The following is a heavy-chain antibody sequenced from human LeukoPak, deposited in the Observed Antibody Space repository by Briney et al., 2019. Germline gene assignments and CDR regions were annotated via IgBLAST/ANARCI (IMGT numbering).Heavy chain of an antibody. CDR3: ARQSDYVDY. J-gene: IGHJ4*02. V-gene: IGHV4-59*08. CDR2: IYYSGST. Sequence: SETLSLTCTVSGGSISSYYWTWIRQPPGKQLEWIGYIYYSGSTNYNPSLKSRVTMSVDTSKNQFSLKLSSVTAADTAVYYCARQSDYVDYWGQGTLVTVSS. CDR1: GGSISSYY.